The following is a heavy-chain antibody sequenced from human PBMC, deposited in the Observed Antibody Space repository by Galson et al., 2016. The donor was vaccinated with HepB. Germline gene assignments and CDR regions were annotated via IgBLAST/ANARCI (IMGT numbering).Heavy chain of an antibody. V-gene: IGHV4-34*01. CDR3: ARGFAWWFF. CDR1: GESFSDHS. D-gene: IGHD2-15*01. Sequence: ETLSLTCAVYGESFSDHSWSWIRQPPGKGLEWIGEIDYSGSINYNPSLKSRVNISADALQNQFSLQLNSVTAADMGVYYCARGFAWWFFWGQGTLVTVSS. J-gene: IGHJ4*02. CDR2: IDYSGSI.